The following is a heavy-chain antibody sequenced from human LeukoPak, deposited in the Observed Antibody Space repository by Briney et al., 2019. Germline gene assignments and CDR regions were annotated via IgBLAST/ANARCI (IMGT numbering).Heavy chain of an antibody. CDR3: SRQVVGNDY. V-gene: IGHV4-34*01. Sequence: SETLSLTCAVYGESSFSSYYWSWIRQTPGGALEWIGEINHSGYTNYNPSLKSRVTLSIDTSKNQFSLRVTSVTAADTAVYYCSRQVVGNDYWGQGTLVTVSS. CDR2: INHSGYT. D-gene: IGHD3-22*01. CDR1: GESSFSSYY. J-gene: IGHJ4*02.